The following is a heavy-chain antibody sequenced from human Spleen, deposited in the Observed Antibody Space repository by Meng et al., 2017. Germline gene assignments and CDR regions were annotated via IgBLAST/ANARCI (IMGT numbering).Heavy chain of an antibody. CDR1: GGSISSSSDY. V-gene: IGHV4-39*07. D-gene: IGHD3-22*01. J-gene: IGHJ4*02. CDR2: IYYSGST. CDR3: ARQSGSGSGYYYGVDY. Sequence: SETLSLTCAVYGGSISSSSDYWGWIRQPPGKGLEWIGSIYYSGSTYYNPSLKSRVTISVDTSKNQISLKLTSVTAADTAVYYCARQSGSGSGYYYGVDYWGQGTLVTVSS.